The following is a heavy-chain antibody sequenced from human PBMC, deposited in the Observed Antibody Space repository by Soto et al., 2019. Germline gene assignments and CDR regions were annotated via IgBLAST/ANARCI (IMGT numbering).Heavy chain of an antibody. V-gene: IGHV3-48*01. Sequence: GSLRLSCAASGFTFSSYSMNWVRQAPGKGLEWVSYISSSSSTIYYADSVKGRFTISRDNAKNSLYLQMNSLRAEDTAVYYCARDLDFWSGYYGDYYYYMDVWGKGTTVTVSS. D-gene: IGHD3-3*01. CDR3: ARDLDFWSGYYGDYYYYMDV. J-gene: IGHJ6*03. CDR1: GFTFSSYS. CDR2: ISSSSSTI.